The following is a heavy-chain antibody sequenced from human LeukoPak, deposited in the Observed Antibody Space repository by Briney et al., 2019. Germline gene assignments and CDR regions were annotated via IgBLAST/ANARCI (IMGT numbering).Heavy chain of an antibody. CDR3: ARVTSSSGYDFDYFDY. V-gene: IGHV4-34*01. D-gene: IGHD5-12*01. J-gene: IGHJ4*02. Sequence: SETLSLTCAVYGGSFSGYYWSWIRQPPGKGLEWIGEINHSGSTNYNPSLKSRVTILVDTSKNQFSLKLSSVTAADTAVYYCARVTSSSGYDFDYFDYWGQGTLVTVSS. CDR2: INHSGST. CDR1: GGSFSGYY.